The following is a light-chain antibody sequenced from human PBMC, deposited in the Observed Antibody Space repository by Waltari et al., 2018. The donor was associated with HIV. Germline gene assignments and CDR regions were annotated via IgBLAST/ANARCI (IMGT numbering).Light chain of an antibody. CDR3: QQYKDWPPWT. CDR2: AAS. J-gene: IGKJ1*01. CDR1: QSVSNN. V-gene: IGKV3-15*01. Sequence: TVMTQSPGTSSVSPGERATLSCRASQSVSNNLAWYQQKRGEAPRLLTSAASDRATGVPARFSGSGSGTEITLTISSLQSEDFAVFFWQQYKDWPPWTFGQRTKVEMK.